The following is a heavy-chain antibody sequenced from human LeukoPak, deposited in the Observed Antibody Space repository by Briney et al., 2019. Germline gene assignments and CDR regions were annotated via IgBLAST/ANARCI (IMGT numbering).Heavy chain of an antibody. CDR1: GGSFSGYY. D-gene: IGHD6-6*01. Sequence: MASETLSLTCAVYGGSFSGYYWSWIRQPPGKGLEWIGEINHSGSTNYNPSLKSRVTISVDTSMNQFSLKLSSVTAADTAVYYCARSPWYSSSSYYFDYWGQGTLVTVSS. V-gene: IGHV4-34*01. CDR2: INHSGST. J-gene: IGHJ4*02. CDR3: ARSPWYSSSSYYFDY.